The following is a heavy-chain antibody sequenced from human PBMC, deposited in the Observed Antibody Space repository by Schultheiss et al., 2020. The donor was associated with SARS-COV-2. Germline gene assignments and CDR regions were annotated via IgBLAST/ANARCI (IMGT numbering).Heavy chain of an antibody. CDR3: ARREGFWVGYAGRAFDI. V-gene: IGHV3-23*01. J-gene: IGHJ3*02. CDR2: ISGSGGST. CDR1: GFTFSSYA. Sequence: GESLKISCAASGFTFSSYAMHWVRQAPGKGLEWVSAISGSGGSTYYADSVKGRFTISRHNSKNTLYLQMNSLRAEDTAVYYCARREGFWVGYAGRAFDIWGQGTMVTVSS. D-gene: IGHD5-12*01.